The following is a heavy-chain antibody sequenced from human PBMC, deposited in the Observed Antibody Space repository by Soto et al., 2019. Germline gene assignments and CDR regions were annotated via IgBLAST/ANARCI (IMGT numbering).Heavy chain of an antibody. CDR2: INDSGNI. CDR1: GGSFSGYQ. D-gene: IGHD3-10*01. V-gene: IGHV4-34*01. J-gene: IGHJ6*03. CDR3: ARGLRLWFGELSRRGGYYYYMDV. Sequence: QVQLQQWGAGLLKPSETLSLTCAVYGGSFSGYQWTWIRQTPGKGLEWIGEINDSGNINYNPSLKSRVTILVDTAKKQSSLKLSSVTAADTAVYYCARGLRLWFGELSRRGGYYYYMDVWGKGTTVTVSS.